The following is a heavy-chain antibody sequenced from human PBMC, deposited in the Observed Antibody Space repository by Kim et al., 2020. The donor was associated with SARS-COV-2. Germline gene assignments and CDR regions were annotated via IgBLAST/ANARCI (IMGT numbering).Heavy chain of an antibody. D-gene: IGHD4-17*01. Sequence: ASVKVSCKVSGYTLTELSMHWVRQAPGKGLEWMGGFDPEDGETIYAQKFQGRVTMTEDTSTDTAYMELSSLRSEDTAVYYCATAWTVTTRDAFDIWGQGTMVTVSS. J-gene: IGHJ3*02. CDR1: GYTLTELS. CDR2: FDPEDGET. V-gene: IGHV1-24*01. CDR3: ATAWTVTTRDAFDI.